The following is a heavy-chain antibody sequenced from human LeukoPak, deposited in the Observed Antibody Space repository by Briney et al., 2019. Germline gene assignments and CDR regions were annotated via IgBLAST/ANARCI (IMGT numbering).Heavy chain of an antibody. CDR3: ARMNKSGANNWFDP. CDR1: GYTFTSYD. CDR2: MNPNSGNT. D-gene: IGHD1/OR15-1a*01. Sequence: ASVKVSCNASGYTFTSYDINWVRQATGQGLEWMGWMNPNSGNTGYAQKFQGRVTITRDTSINTAYMELSSLSSEDTAIYYCARMNKSGANNWFDPWGQGTLVTVSS. V-gene: IGHV1-8*01. J-gene: IGHJ5*02.